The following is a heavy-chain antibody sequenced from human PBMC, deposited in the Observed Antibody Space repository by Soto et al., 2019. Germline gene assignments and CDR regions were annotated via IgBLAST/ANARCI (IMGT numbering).Heavy chain of an antibody. Sequence: ALVKVSCKASGYTFTSYAMHWVRQAPGQRLEWMGWINAGNGNTKYSQKFQGRVTITRDTSASTAYMELSSLRSEDTAVYYCARDSYGSGSYNPWGQGTLVTVSS. V-gene: IGHV1-3*01. CDR1: GYTFTSYA. CDR3: ARDSYGSGSYNP. D-gene: IGHD3-10*01. CDR2: INAGNGNT. J-gene: IGHJ5*02.